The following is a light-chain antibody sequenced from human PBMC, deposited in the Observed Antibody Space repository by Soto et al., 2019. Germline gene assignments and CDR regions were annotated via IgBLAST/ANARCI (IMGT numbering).Light chain of an antibody. CDR1: SSDVGGYNY. V-gene: IGLV2-14*01. CDR2: DVS. J-gene: IGLJ6*01. Sequence: QSALTQPASVSGSPGQSITISCTGTSSDVGGYNYVSWYQQHPGKAPKLMIYDVSNRPSGVSNRFSGSKSGNTASLTISGLQAKDKADYYCSSYTSSSTLFGTGTQMPVL. CDR3: SSYTSSSTL.